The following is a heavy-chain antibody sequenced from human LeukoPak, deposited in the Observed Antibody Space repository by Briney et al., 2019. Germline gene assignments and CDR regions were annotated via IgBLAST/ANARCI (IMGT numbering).Heavy chain of an antibody. J-gene: IGHJ3*02. Sequence: GRSLRLSCAASGFTFDDYAMHWVRQAPGKGLEWVSGISWNSGSIGYADSVKGRFTISRDNAKNSLYLQMNSLRAEDTALYYCAKEGWAYSSSMMGAFDIWGQGTMVTVSS. D-gene: IGHD6-6*01. CDR1: GFTFDDYA. CDR3: AKEGWAYSSSMMGAFDI. V-gene: IGHV3-9*01. CDR2: ISWNSGSI.